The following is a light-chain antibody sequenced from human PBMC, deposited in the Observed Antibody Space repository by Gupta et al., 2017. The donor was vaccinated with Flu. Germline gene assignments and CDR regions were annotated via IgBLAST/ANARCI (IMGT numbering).Light chain of an antibody. J-gene: IGLJ3*02. CDR3: SSYTSSTTLG. CDR1: SSDVGGYNY. V-gene: IGLV2-14*01. CDR2: EVS. Sequence: QSALTQPASVSGSPGQSITISCTGTSSDVGGYNYVSWYQQHPGKAPKRMIYEVSNRPSGVSKRFSGSKSGNTASLTISGLQAGDEADYYCSSYTSSTTLGFGGGTKLTVL.